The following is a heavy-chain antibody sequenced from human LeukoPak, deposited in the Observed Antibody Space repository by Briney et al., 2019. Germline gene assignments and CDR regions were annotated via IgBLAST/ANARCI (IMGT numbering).Heavy chain of an antibody. CDR1: GGSISSYY. J-gene: IGHJ4*02. D-gene: IGHD2-2*01. CDR3: ARHTVRPTSCIDY. V-gene: IGHV4-59*08. CDR2: IYYSGST. Sequence: SETLSLTCTVSGGSISSYYWSWIRQPPGKGLEWIGYIYYSGSTNYNPSLKSRVTISVDTSKNQFSLKLSSVTAADTAVYYCARHTVRPTSCIDYWGQGTLVTVSS.